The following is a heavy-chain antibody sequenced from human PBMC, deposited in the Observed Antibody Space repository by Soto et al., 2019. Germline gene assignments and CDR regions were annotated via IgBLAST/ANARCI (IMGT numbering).Heavy chain of an antibody. CDR3: AREDPYSSSWYRTLPYGMDV. V-gene: IGHV3-48*03. Sequence: EVQLVESGGGLVQPGGSLRLSCAASGFTFSSYEMNWVRQAPGKGLEWVSYISSSGSTIYYADSVKGRFTISRDNAKNSLYLQMNSLRAEDTAVYYCAREDPYSSSWYRTLPYGMDVWGQGTTVTVSS. CDR2: ISSSGSTI. D-gene: IGHD6-13*01. CDR1: GFTFSSYE. J-gene: IGHJ6*02.